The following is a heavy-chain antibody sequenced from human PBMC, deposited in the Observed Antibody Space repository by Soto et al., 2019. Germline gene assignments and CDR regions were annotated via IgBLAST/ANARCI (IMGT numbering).Heavy chain of an antibody. J-gene: IGHJ6*02. CDR3: ARSEMATTLRISYYYGMDV. V-gene: IGHV3-30-3*01. CDR1: GFTFSSYA. CDR2: ISYDGSNK. D-gene: IGHD5-12*01. Sequence: GGSLRLSCAASGFTFSSYAMHWVRQAPGKGLEWVAVISYDGSNKYYADSVKGRFTISRDNSKNTLYLQMNSLRAEDPAAYYCARSEMATTLRISYYYGMDVWGQGTTVTVSS.